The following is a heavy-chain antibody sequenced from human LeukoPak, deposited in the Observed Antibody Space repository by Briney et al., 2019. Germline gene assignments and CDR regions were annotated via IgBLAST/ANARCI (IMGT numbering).Heavy chain of an antibody. CDR3: ARSHSRVAATSGPSYYYYGMDV. J-gene: IGHJ6*04. CDR1: GGTFNSYA. CDR2: IIPIFGTA. D-gene: IGHD2-15*01. Sequence: ASVKVSCKASGGTFNSYAISWVRQAPGQGLEWMGGIIPIFGTANYAQKFQGRVTITADESTSTAYMELSSLRSEDTAVYYCARSHSRVAATSGPSYYYYGMDVWGKGTTVTVSS. V-gene: IGHV1-69*13.